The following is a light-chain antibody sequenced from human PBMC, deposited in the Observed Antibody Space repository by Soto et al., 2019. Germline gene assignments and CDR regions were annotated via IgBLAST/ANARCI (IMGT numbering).Light chain of an antibody. CDR1: SSNIGRDY. V-gene: IGLV1-47*02. J-gene: IGLJ2*01. Sequence: QSVLTQPPSASGTPGQRVTISCSGASSNIGRDYVYWFQQLPGTAPKLLIYTTNQRPSGVPDRFSGSKSGTSASLAISGLRSEDEADYYCETWDDSLTGVVFGGGTKVTVL. CDR2: TTN. CDR3: ETWDDSLTGVV.